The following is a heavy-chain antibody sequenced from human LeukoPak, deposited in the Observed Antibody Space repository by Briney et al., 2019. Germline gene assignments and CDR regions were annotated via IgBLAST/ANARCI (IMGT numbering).Heavy chain of an antibody. Sequence: SETLSLTCAVYGGSFSGYYWSWIRQPPGKGLEWIGEINHSGSTNYNPSLKSRVTISVDTSKNQFSLKLSSVTAADTAVYYCARFFGSSSSYFDYWGRGTPVTV. D-gene: IGHD6-6*01. CDR2: INHSGST. CDR1: GGSFSGYY. CDR3: ARFFGSSSSYFDY. J-gene: IGHJ4*02. V-gene: IGHV4-34*01.